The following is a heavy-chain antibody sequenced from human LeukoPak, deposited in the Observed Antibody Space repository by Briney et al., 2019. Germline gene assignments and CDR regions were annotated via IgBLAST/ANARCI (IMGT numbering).Heavy chain of an antibody. D-gene: IGHD5-24*01. CDR3: ASGYKTVSVFDH. CDR2: INPSGGGT. CDR1: GYTFTTYY. V-gene: IGHV1-46*01. Sequence: ASVRVSCKASGYTFTTYYMHWVRQAPGQGLVWMGLINPSGGGTRYAQKFQGRVTMTRDTSTSTVYMELSSLRSEDTAVYYCASGYKTVSVFDHPGRGTLVTVSS. J-gene: IGHJ4*02.